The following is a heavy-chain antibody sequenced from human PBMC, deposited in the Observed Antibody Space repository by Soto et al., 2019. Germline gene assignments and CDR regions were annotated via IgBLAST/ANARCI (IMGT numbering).Heavy chain of an antibody. V-gene: IGHV1-8*01. CDR1: GYTFTSYD. CDR3: STGRADYFAC. CDR2: MNPNSGNT. J-gene: IGHJ4*02. Sequence: QVQLVQSGAEVKKPGASVKVSCKASGYTFTSYDINWVRQATGQGLEWMGWMNPNSGNTGYAQKFQGRVTMTGNTSIGTVYTRLSSLRSQDTTVYYCSTGRADYFACTGEGALFTVSS.